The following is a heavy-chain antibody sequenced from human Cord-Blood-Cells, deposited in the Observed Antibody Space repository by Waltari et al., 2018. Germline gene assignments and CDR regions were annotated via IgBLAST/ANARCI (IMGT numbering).Heavy chain of an antibody. V-gene: IGHV3-73*02. J-gene: IGHJ4*02. CDR2: IRSKANSYAT. Sequence: EVQLVESGGGLVQPGGSLKLSCAASGFTFSGSAMHWVRQASGKGLEWVGRIRSKANSYATADAASVKGRLTISRDDSKNTAYLQMNSLKTEDTAVYYCTRLEYSSSYWGQGTLVTVSS. D-gene: IGHD6-6*01. CDR1: GFTFSGSA. CDR3: TRLEYSSSY.